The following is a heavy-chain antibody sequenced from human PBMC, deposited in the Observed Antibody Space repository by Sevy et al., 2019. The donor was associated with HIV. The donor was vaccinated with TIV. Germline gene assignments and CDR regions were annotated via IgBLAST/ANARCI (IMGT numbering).Heavy chain of an antibody. D-gene: IGHD1-26*01. CDR2: ISSSSSTI. CDR1: GFTFSSYS. Sequence: GGSLRLSCAASGFTFSSYSMNWVRQAPGKGLEWVSYISSSSSTIYYADSVKGRFTISRDNAKNSLYLQMNSLRDEDTAVYYSARERGTGLWERYSGSYYSTSYGMDVWGQGTTVTLSS. V-gene: IGHV3-48*02. J-gene: IGHJ6*02. CDR3: ARERGTGLWERYSGSYYSTSYGMDV.